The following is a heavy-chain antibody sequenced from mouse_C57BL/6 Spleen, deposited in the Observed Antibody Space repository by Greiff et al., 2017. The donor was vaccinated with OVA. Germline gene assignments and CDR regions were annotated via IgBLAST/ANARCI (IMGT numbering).Heavy chain of an antibody. CDR2: IHPSDSDT. Sequence: QVQLQQPGAELVKPGASVKVSCKASGYTFTSYWMHWVKQRPGQGLEWIGRIHPSDSDTNYNQKFKGKATLTVDKSSSTADMQLSSLTSEDSAVYYCAIRRGYDDAMDYWGQGTSVTVSS. V-gene: IGHV1-74*01. D-gene: IGHD2-2*01. CDR3: AIRRGYDDAMDY. CDR1: GYTFTSYW. J-gene: IGHJ4*01.